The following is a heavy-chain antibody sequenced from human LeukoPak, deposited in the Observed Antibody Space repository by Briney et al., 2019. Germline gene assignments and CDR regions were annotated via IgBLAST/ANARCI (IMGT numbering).Heavy chain of an antibody. CDR1: GYTFTSYD. CDR3: ARDPPRATMVRGAGGDY. J-gene: IGHJ4*02. D-gene: IGHD3-10*01. Sequence: ASVKVSCKASGYTFTSYDINWVRQATGQGLEWMGWMNPNSGNTGYAQKFQGRVTMTRNTSISTAYMELSSLRSEDTAVYYCARDPPRATMVRGAGGDYWGQGTLVTVSS. CDR2: MNPNSGNT. V-gene: IGHV1-8*01.